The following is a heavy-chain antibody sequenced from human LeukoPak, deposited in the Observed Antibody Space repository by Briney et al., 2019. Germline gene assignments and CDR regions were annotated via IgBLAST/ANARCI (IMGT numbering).Heavy chain of an antibody. CDR2: IRDDGSSE. J-gene: IGHJ6*02. V-gene: IGHV3-30*02. CDR3: ARSEQILYYYYGMDV. Sequence: PGGSLRHSCAVSGLTFSISGIHWVRQAPGKGLEWVTFIRDDGSSEYYADSVKGRFTTSRDNAKNSLYLQMNSLRAEDTAVYYCARSEQILYYYYGMDVWGQGTTVTVSS. D-gene: IGHD6-13*01. CDR1: GLTFSISG.